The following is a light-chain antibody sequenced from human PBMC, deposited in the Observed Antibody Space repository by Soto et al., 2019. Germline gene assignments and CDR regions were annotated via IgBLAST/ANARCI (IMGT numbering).Light chain of an antibody. J-gene: IGKJ1*01. CDR1: QSVSSTS. CDR2: GAF. CDR3: QHYANSVWT. V-gene: IGKV3-20*01. Sequence: IVLTQSPGTLSLSPGERATLSCRASQSVSSTSLDWYQQKPGQAPRRLIYGAFNRATGIPDRFSGSASGTDFTLSISRLEAEDFVVYYCQHYANSVWTLGQGNTVEI.